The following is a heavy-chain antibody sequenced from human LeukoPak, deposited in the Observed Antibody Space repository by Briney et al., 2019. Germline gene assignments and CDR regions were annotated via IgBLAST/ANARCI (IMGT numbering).Heavy chain of an antibody. CDR2: ISYDGSNK. CDR3: ARATYYDRDFDY. CDR1: GFTFRSYG. D-gene: IGHD3-22*01. Sequence: GGSLRLSCAASGFTFRSYGMHWVRQAPGKGLEWVAVISYDGSNKYYGDSVKGRFTISRDNSKNTLYLQMNSLRAEDTAVYYCARATYYDRDFDYWGQGTLVTVSS. J-gene: IGHJ4*02. V-gene: IGHV3-30*03.